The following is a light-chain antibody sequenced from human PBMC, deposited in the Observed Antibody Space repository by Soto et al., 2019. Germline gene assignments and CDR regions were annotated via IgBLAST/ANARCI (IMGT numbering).Light chain of an antibody. J-gene: IGLJ2*01. V-gene: IGLV2-23*01. CDR2: EGS. CDR3: CSYAGSSTFVV. Sequence: QSVLTQPASVSGSPGQSITISCTGTSSDVGSYVGSYNLVSWYQQHPGKAPKLMIYEGSKRPSGVSNRFSASKSGNTASLTISGLQAEDEADYYCCSYAGSSTFVVFGGGTKVTVL. CDR1: SSDVGSYVGSYNL.